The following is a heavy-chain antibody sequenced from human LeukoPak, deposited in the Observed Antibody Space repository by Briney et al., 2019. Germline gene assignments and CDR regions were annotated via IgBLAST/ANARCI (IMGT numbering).Heavy chain of an antibody. CDR2: FDPEDGET. D-gene: IGHD3-22*01. CDR1: GYTLTELS. Sequence: ASVKVSCKVSGYTLTELSMHWVRQAPGKGLEWMGGFDPEDGETIYAQKFQGRVTMTGDRSISTAYMELSRLRSDDTVVYFCARVAQHRYYYDSSAYRYYFDYWGQGTLVTVSS. CDR3: ARVAQHRYYYDSSAYRYYFDY. V-gene: IGHV1-24*01. J-gene: IGHJ4*02.